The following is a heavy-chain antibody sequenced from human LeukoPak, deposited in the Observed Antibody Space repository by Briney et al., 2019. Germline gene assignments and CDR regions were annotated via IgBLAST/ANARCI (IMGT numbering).Heavy chain of an antibody. CDR2: MNPNSGNT. J-gene: IGHJ4*02. CDR3: ARGGWFGELLPFDY. Sequence: GASVKVSCKASGYTFTSYDINWVRQATGQGLEWMGWMNPNSGNTGYAQKFQGRVTMTRNTSTSTAYMELSSLRSEDTAVYYCARGGWFGELLPFDYWGQGTLVTVSS. D-gene: IGHD3-10*01. V-gene: IGHV1-8*01. CDR1: GYTFTSYD.